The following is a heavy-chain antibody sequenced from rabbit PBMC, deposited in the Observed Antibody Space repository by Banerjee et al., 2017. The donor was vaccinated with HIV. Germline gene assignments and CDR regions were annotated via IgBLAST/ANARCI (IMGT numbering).Heavy chain of an antibody. CDR2: IYTSSGST. J-gene: IGHJ4*01. D-gene: IGHD4-1*01. CDR3: ARDLAGVIGWNFNL. V-gene: IGHV1S43*01. CDR1: GFDLSSYYY. Sequence: QEQLEESGGGLVKPEGSLTLTCKASGFDLSSYYYMRWVRQAPGKGLELIACIYTSSGSTWYASWVNGRFTISRSTSLNTVDLKMTSLTAADTATYFCARDLAGVIGWNFNLWGPGTLVTVS.